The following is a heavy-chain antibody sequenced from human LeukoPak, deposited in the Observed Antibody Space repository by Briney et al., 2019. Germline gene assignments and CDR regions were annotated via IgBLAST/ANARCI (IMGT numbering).Heavy chain of an antibody. J-gene: IGHJ3*02. CDR3: ARDLGMATIRMFSVLPLDAFDI. CDR1: GFTFSDYY. D-gene: IGHD5-24*01. CDR2: ISSSGSTI. Sequence: GGSLRLSCAASGFTFSDYYMSWIRQAPGKGLEWVSYISSSGSTIYYADSVKGRFTISRDNAKNSLYLQMNSLRAEDTAVYYCARDLGMATIRMFSVLPLDAFDIWGQGTMVTVSS. V-gene: IGHV3-11*01.